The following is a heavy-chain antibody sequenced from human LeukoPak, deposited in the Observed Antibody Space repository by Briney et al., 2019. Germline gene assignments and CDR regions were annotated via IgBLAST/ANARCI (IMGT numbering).Heavy chain of an antibody. V-gene: IGHV1-69*01. CDR1: GGTFSSYA. CDR2: IIPIFGTA. D-gene: IGHD3-3*01. CDR3: ARGRRYYDFWSPPGYNWFDP. Sequence: GASVKVSCKASGGTFSSYAISWVRQAPGQGLEWMGGIIPIFGTANYAQKFQGRVTITADESTSTAYMELSSLRSEDTAVYYCARGRRYYDFWSPPGYNWFDPWGQGTLVTVSS. J-gene: IGHJ5*02.